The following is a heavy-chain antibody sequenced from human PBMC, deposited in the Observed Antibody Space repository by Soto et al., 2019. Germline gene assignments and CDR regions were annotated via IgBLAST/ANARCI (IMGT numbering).Heavy chain of an antibody. CDR1: GGSFRCYY. CDR3: ARAALLYSSGWNYYYYGMDV. J-gene: IGHJ6*02. Sequence: LETLSLTCAVDGGSFRCYYLSWIRQPPGKGLEWIGEINHSGNTNYNPSLKSRVTISVDTSKNQFSLKLSSVTAADTAVYYCARAALLYSSGWNYYYYGMDVWGQGTTVTVSS. V-gene: IGHV4-34*01. D-gene: IGHD6-19*01. CDR2: INHSGNT.